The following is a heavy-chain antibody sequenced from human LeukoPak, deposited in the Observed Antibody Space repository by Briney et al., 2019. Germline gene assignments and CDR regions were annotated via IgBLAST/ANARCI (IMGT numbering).Heavy chain of an antibody. CDR2: ISYDGSNK. D-gene: IGHD2-2*01. CDR1: GFTFCRYH. Sequence: GGSLRLSCAASGFTFCRYHMHCLREAPGKALEWVADISYDGSNKYYTESVKSRFTISRDNSKNTLYLQMNSLRAEDTAVYYWARDSHTRGTSGPQAAPCSSLVCFDYWGQGTLVTVSS. CDR3: ARDSHTRGTSGPQAAPCSSLVCFDY. J-gene: IGHJ4*02. V-gene: IGHV3-30-3*01.